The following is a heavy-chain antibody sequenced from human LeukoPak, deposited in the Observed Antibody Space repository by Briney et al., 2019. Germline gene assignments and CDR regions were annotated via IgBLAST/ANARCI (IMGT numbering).Heavy chain of an antibody. CDR2: INPSGGST. CDR1: GYTFTSYY. Sequence: ASVKVSCRASGYTFTSYYMHWVRQAPGQGLEWMGIINPSGGSTSYAQKFQGRVTMTRDTSTSTVYMELSSLRSEDTAVYYCATRSIAVAGWVDYWGQGTLVTVSS. J-gene: IGHJ4*02. V-gene: IGHV1-46*01. CDR3: ATRSIAVAGWVDY. D-gene: IGHD6-19*01.